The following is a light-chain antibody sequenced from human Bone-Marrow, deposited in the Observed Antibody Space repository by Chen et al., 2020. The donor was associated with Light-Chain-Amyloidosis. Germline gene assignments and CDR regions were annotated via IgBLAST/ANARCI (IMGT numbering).Light chain of an antibody. J-gene: IGKJ4*01. CDR3: QQSYSWPRT. V-gene: IGKV1-39*01. CDR2: AAS. CDR1: QTISSY. Sequence: DIQMTQSPSSVSASVGDRVTITCRASQTISSYLNWYQQRPGKAPKLLIYAASSLQSGVPSRFSGSESGTDFTLTISSLQPEDFATYYCQQSYSWPRTFGGGTKVEIK.